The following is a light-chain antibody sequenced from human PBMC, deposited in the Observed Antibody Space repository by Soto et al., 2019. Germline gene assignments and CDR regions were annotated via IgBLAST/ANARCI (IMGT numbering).Light chain of an antibody. CDR1: QSISSW. CDR3: QQYNSYSRT. V-gene: IGKV1-5*01. J-gene: IGKJ1*01. CDR2: DAS. Sequence: DIQMTQSPSTLSASVGDRVTITCRASQSISSWLAWYQQKPGKAPKLLIYDASSLESGVPSRFSGSGSGTEFTLTISSLQPDDFATYYSQQYNSYSRTFGQGTNVEIK.